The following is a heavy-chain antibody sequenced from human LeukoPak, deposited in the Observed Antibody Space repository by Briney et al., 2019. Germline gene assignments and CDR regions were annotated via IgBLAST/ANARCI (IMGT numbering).Heavy chain of an antibody. J-gene: IGHJ4*02. CDR1: GFTVSSNY. D-gene: IGHD5-18*01. CDR3: ATRGYSYGSVDY. V-gene: IGHV3-66*01. Sequence: GGSLRLSCAASGFTVSSNYMSWVRQAPGKGLEWVSVIYSGGSTHYADSVKGRFTISRDNSKNTLYLQMNSLRAEDTAVYYCATRGYSYGSVDYWGQGTLVTVSS. CDR2: IYSGGST.